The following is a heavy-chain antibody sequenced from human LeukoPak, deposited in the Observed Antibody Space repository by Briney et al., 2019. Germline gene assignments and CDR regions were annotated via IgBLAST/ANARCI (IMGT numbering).Heavy chain of an antibody. CDR1: EFTFSSYS. V-gene: IGHV3-21*05. CDR3: ARGSDYVWGSYRNAFDI. J-gene: IGHJ3*02. CDR2: ITNGGNSK. D-gene: IGHD3-16*02. Sequence: GGSLRLSCAASEFTFSSYSMNWVRQAPGKGLEWVSYITNGGNSKSYADSVKGRFTISRDNAKNSLYLQMNSLRAEDTAVYYCARGSDYVWGSYRNAFDIWGQGTMVTVSS.